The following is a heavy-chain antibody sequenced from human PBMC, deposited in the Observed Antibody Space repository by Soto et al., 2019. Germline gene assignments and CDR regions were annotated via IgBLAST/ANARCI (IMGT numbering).Heavy chain of an antibody. CDR2: IIPIIGII. V-gene: IGHV1-69*08. J-gene: IGHJ5*02. Sequence: QVQLVQSRAEEKKPGSSVKVSCKASGGTFSTYTITWVRQAPGQGLEWMGRIIPIIGIINYAQKFQGRVTISADKFTGTAYMELTGLRSDDTAVYYCAGDPDSHYNDSHASSYPWGQGTLVTVSS. CDR3: AGDPDSHYNDSHASSYP. CDR1: GGTFSTYT. D-gene: IGHD4-4*01.